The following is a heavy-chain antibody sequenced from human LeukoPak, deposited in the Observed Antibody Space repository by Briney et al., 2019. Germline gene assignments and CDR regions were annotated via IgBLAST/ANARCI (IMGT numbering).Heavy chain of an antibody. Sequence: GGTLRLSCTASGFTFSDYWMTWVRQAPGKGLEWVANIKQDGSAKYYVDSVKGRFTISRDNAKNSLYLQMDSLRVEDTATYYCARWRGSTSERSDYWGQGTLVTVSS. CDR3: ARWRGSTSERSDY. D-gene: IGHD2-2*01. CDR2: IKQDGSAK. J-gene: IGHJ4*02. CDR1: GFTFSDYW. V-gene: IGHV3-7*01.